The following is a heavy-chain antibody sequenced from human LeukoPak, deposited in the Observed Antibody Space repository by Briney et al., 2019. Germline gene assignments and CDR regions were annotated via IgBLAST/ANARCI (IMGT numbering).Heavy chain of an antibody. CDR3: ARSSSWYYFDY. V-gene: IGHV3-30-3*01. J-gene: IGHJ4*02. D-gene: IGHD6-13*01. Sequence: GGSLRLSCAASGFTFSSYAMHWVRQAPGKGLEWVAVISYDGSNKYYADSVKGRFTISRDNSKNTLYLQMNSLRAEDTAVYYRARSSSWYYFDYWGQGTLVTVSS. CDR2: ISYDGSNK. CDR1: GFTFSSYA.